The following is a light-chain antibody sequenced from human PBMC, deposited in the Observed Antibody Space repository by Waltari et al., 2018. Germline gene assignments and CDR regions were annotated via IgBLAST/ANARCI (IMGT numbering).Light chain of an antibody. CDR3: CSYAGSYTFV. J-gene: IGLJ2*01. Sequence: QSALTQPRSVSGSPGQSVTISCTGTSSDVGGYNYVSWYQQHPGKAPKFMIYDVNKRPSGVPDRFSGSKSGNTASLTISGPQAEDEADYYCCSYAGSYTFVFGGGTKLTVL. CDR1: SSDVGGYNY. CDR2: DVN. V-gene: IGLV2-11*01.